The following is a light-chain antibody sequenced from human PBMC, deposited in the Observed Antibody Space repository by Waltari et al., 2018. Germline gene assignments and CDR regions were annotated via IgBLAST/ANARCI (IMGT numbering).Light chain of an antibody. V-gene: IGLV1-51*02. CDR1: SSNVGGNY. J-gene: IGLJ2*01. CDR3: GTWDSSLSVVV. Sequence: QPVLTQPPSVSAAAGQKVTISCSGSSSNVGGNYVAWYQHLPRTAPRLLIYEKKIRPSAIPDRVSGSKSGTSATLGITGLQTGDEADYYCGTWDSSLSVVVFGGGTKLTVL. CDR2: EKK.